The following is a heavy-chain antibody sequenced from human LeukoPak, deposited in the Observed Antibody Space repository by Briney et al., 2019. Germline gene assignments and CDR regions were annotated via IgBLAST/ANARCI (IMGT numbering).Heavy chain of an antibody. CDR1: GFTFSSYD. J-gene: IGHJ6*03. CDR3: ARDGSYYHNSNYYMDV. CDR2: IGTAGDT. Sequence: GGSLRLSCAASGFTFSSYDMHWVRQATGKGLEWVSAIGTAGDTYYPGSVKGRFTISRENAKNSLYLQMNSLRAGDTAVYYCARDGSYYHNSNYYMDVWGKGTTVTVSS. D-gene: IGHD1-26*01. V-gene: IGHV3-13*01.